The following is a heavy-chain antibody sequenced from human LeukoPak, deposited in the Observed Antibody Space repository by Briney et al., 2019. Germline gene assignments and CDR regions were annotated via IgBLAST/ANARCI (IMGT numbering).Heavy chain of an antibody. Sequence: GGSLRLSCAASGFTFSSYEMNWVRQAPGQGLEWLSYISSSGSTIYYADSVKGRFTISRDNARNSLYLQMNSLRAEDTAVYYCASGTYYFGDYWGQGTLVTVSS. J-gene: IGHJ4*02. CDR1: GFTFSSYE. CDR3: ASGTYYFGDY. V-gene: IGHV3-48*03. CDR2: ISSSGSTI. D-gene: IGHD1-26*01.